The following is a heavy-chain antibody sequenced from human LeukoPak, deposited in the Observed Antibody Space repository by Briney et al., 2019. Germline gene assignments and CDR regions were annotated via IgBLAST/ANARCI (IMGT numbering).Heavy chain of an antibody. D-gene: IGHD4-17*01. CDR1: GFTVSSNC. J-gene: IGHJ2*01. CDR3: ASTLLYGEGYFDL. V-gene: IGHV3-53*01. CDR2: IYSGGST. Sequence: GGSLRLSCAASGFTVSSNCMSWVRQAPGKGLEWVSVIYSGGSTYYADSVRGRFTISRDNSRNTLYLQMNSLRAEDTAVYYCASTLLYGEGYFDLWGRGTLVTVSS.